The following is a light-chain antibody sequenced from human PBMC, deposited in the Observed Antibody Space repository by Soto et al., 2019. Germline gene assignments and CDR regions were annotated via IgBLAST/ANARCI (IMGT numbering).Light chain of an antibody. Sequence: QSVLTQPASVSGSPGQSITISCTGTSSDVGGHNFVSWYQHHPGKAPKLMIFSVSNRPPGVSNRFSGSKSGNTASLTISGLQAEDEADYYCFSYTTSSTYVFGSGTKLTVL. CDR2: SVS. V-gene: IGLV2-14*01. CDR3: FSYTTSSTYV. CDR1: SSDVGGHNF. J-gene: IGLJ1*01.